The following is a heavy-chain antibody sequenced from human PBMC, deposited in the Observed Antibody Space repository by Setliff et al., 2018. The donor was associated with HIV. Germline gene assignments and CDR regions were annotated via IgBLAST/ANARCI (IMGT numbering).Heavy chain of an antibody. J-gene: IGHJ3*02. Sequence: GGSLRLSCAASGFIFSEHYMSWIRQAPGKGLEWVSYISSGGTILHYADSVEGRFTISRDNADNSLYLQMNSLRAEDTAVYYCARYALAVPGYHNAFDIWGQGTMVTVSS. CDR2: ISSGGTIL. CDR1: GFIFSEHY. D-gene: IGHD6-19*01. V-gene: IGHV3-11*04. CDR3: ARYALAVPGYHNAFDI.